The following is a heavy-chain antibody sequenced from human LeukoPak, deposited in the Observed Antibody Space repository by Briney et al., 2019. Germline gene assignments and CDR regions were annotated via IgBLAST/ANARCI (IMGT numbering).Heavy chain of an antibody. Sequence: GGSLRLSCAASGFTFSSYSMNWVRQAPGKGLEWVSSISSSSYIYYADSVKGRFTISRDNAKNSLYLQMNSLRAEDTAVYYCARDPEGYCSSTSCSPGAFDIWGQGTMVTVSS. V-gene: IGHV3-21*01. CDR3: ARDPEGYCSSTSCSPGAFDI. CDR1: GFTFSSYS. CDR2: ISSSSYI. J-gene: IGHJ3*02. D-gene: IGHD2-2*01.